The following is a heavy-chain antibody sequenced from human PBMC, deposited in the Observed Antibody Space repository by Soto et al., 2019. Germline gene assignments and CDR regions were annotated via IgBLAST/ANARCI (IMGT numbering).Heavy chain of an antibody. D-gene: IGHD5-18*01. Sequence: QVQLVESGGGVVQPGRSLRLSCAASGFTFSSYAMHWVRQAPGKGLEWVAVISYDGSNKYYADSVKGRFTISRDNSKNTRYLQMNSLRAEDTAVYYCAREGGIHRYGWSDHDACDIWGHGTMVTVSS. J-gene: IGHJ3*02. V-gene: IGHV3-30-3*01. CDR2: ISYDGSNK. CDR3: AREGGIHRYGWSDHDACDI. CDR1: GFTFSSYA.